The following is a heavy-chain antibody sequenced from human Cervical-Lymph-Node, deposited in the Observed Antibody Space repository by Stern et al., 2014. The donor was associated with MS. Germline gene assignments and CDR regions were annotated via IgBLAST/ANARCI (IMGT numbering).Heavy chain of an antibody. J-gene: IGHJ6*02. CDR2: INPNNGGT. D-gene: IGHD1-1*01. V-gene: IGHV1-2*04. Sequence: DQLVESGAEVKNPGASVKVSCKASGYTFTDYYMQWMRQAPGQGLEWMGRINPNNGGTKSAQKFQGWVTMTRDTSTSTAYMELSRLRSDDTAIYYCARASTTANNYYDGVDVWGQGTTVTVTS. CDR3: ARASTTANNYYDGVDV. CDR1: GYTFTDYY.